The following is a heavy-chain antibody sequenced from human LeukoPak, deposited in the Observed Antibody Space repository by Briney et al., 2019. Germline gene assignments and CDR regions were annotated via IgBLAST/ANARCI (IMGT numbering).Heavy chain of an antibody. CDR1: GFTFTSFW. V-gene: IGHV3-7*01. Sequence: PGGSLRLSCAASGFTFTSFWMTWVRQAPGKGLEWVANIKQDGSEKYLVDSVKGRFTISRDNAKSSLYLQMNSLRAEDTAVYYCARSSSGYYFDYWGQGTLVTVSS. CDR2: IKQDGSEK. D-gene: IGHD3-22*01. J-gene: IGHJ4*02. CDR3: ARSSSGYYFDY.